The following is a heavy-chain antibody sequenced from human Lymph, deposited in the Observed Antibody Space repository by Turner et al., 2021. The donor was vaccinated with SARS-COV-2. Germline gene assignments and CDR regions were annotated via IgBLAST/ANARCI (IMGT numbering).Heavy chain of an antibody. V-gene: IGHV1-8*01. Sequence: QVPLVHSGAELNKPGASVKVSFKASGYTFTSYDINWVRQATGQGLEWMGWKNPNRGNTGYAQKFQGRVTMTRNTSISTAYMELSSLRSEDTAVYDCAREAQLTVWFDPWGQGTLVTV. J-gene: IGHJ5*02. CDR1: GYTFTSYD. CDR2: KNPNRGNT. CDR3: AREAQLTVWFDP. D-gene: IGHD3-9*01.